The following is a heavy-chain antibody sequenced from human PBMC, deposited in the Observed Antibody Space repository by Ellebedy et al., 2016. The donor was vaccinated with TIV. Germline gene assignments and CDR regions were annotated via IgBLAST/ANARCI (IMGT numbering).Heavy chain of an antibody. J-gene: IGHJ4*02. Sequence: AASVKVSCKASGYTFTSYAMHWARQAPGQRLEWMGWINAGNGNTKYSQKFQGRVTITRDTSASTAYMELSSLRSEDTAVYYCARDSGTWGRGELDYWGQGTLVTVSS. CDR2: INAGNGNT. CDR3: ARDSGTWGRGELDY. D-gene: IGHD3-16*01. V-gene: IGHV1-3*01. CDR1: GYTFTSYA.